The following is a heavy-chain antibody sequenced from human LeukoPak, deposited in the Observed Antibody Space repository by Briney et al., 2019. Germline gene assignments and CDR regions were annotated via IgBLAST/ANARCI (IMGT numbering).Heavy chain of an antibody. D-gene: IGHD5-18*01. CDR3: ARRGYSYGAREYYYYMDV. J-gene: IGHJ6*03. Sequence: GESLKISCKGSGYSFTSYWIGWVRQMPGKGLEWMGIIYPGDSDTRYSPSFQGQVTISADKSISTAYLQWSGLKASDTAMYYCARRGYSYGAREYYYYMDVWGKGTTVTVSS. CDR2: IYPGDSDT. V-gene: IGHV5-51*01. CDR1: GYSFTSYW.